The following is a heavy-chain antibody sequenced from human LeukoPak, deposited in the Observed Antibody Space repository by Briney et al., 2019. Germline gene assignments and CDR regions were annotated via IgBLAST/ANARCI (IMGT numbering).Heavy chain of an antibody. D-gene: IGHD1-20*01. J-gene: IGHJ3*02. V-gene: IGHV3-21*01. CDR2: ISSSSSYI. CDR1: GFTFSSYS. CDR3: ARTRNNWNHLRRHDAFDI. Sequence: AGGSLRLSCAASGFTFSSYSMTWVRQAPGKGLEWVSSISSSSSYIYYADSVKGRFTISRDNAKNSLYLQMNSLRAEDTAVYYCARTRNNWNHLRRHDAFDIWGQGTMVTVSS.